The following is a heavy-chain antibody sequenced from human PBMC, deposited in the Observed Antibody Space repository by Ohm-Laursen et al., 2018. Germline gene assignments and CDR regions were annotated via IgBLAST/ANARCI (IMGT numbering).Heavy chain of an antibody. CDR2: IRSKAKSYAT. CDR3: TRMGGNSELS. J-gene: IGHJ4*02. D-gene: IGHD4-23*01. V-gene: IGHV3-73*01. Sequence: SLRLSCAASGFTFSGSAMHWGRQASGKGLEWVGRIRSKAKSYATEYAASVKGRFTISRDDSKNTAYLQMNSLKTEDTAVYYCTRMGGNSELSWGQGTLVTVSS. CDR1: GFTFSGSA.